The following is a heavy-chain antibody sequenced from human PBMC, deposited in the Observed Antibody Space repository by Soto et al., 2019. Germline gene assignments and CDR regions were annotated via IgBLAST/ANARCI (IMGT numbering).Heavy chain of an antibody. Sequence: HGESLKISCKGSGYSFTSYWIGWVRQMPGKGLEWMGIIYPGDSDTRYSPSFQGQVTISADKSISTAYLQWSSLKASDTAMYYCARHPLSSDGGSDAFDIWGQGTMVTVSS. V-gene: IGHV5-51*01. CDR1: GYSFTSYW. D-gene: IGHD6-25*01. J-gene: IGHJ3*02. CDR2: IYPGDSDT. CDR3: ARHPLSSDGGSDAFDI.